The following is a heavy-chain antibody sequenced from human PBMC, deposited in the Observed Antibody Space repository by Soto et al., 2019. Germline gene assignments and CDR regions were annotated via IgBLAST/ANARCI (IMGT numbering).Heavy chain of an antibody. V-gene: IGHV1-46*03. Sequence: GXSVKVSFKASGYTFTPYYMHWVRQSPGQGLEWMGIINPSGGSTSYAQKFQGRVTMTRDTSTSTVYMELSSLRSEDTAVYYCARGNGRGYDWEHDYWGQGTLVTVSS. J-gene: IGHJ4*02. CDR2: INPSGGST. CDR3: ARGNGRGYDWEHDY. D-gene: IGHD5-12*01. CDR1: GYTFTPYY.